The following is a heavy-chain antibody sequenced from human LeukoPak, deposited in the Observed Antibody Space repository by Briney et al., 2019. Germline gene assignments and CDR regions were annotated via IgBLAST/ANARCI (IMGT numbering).Heavy chain of an antibody. CDR1: GFTFSSYS. CDR2: ISSSSITI. CDR3: AGAEFGELWPLDY. V-gene: IGHV3-48*01. D-gene: IGHD3-10*01. J-gene: IGHJ4*02. Sequence: GGSLRLSCAASGFTFSSYSMNWVRQAPGKGLEWVSYISSSSITIYHADSVKGRFTISRDNAKNPLYLQMNSLRAEDTAVYYCAGAEFGELWPLDYWGQGTLVTVSS.